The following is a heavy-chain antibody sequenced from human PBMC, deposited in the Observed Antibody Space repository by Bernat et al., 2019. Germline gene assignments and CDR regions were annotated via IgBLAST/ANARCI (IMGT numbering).Heavy chain of an antibody. CDR1: DGSITRGGHY. CDR3: AREVPPLYYFDY. CDR2: IFKTGSA. J-gene: IGHJ4*02. D-gene: IGHD3-10*01. Sequence: QVQLQESGPGLVKPSETLSLICTVSDGSITRGGHYWTWIRQHPGEGLEWIGYIFKTGSAYYNPSLKSRVTISVDPSRNQFSLKVTSVTAADTAVYYCAREVPPLYYFDYWGQGILVTVSS. V-gene: IGHV4-31*03.